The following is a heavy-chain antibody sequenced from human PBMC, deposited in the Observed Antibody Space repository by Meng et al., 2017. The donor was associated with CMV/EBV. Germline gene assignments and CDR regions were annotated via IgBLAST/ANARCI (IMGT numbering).Heavy chain of an antibody. J-gene: IGHJ5*02. V-gene: IGHV6-1*01. CDR1: GDSVYSHSAA. D-gene: IGHD6-13*01. CDR2: TYCRSKWYN. CDR3: ARDPHSSSWYGWFDP. Sequence: SGAGLLKASQTPSHTFALSGDSVYSHSAALNVIRQSPSKGLAWLGKTYCRSKWYNDHAVSVKSRITSNPDTSKNQFSLQLNSVTPEYTAVYYCARDPHSSSWYGWFDPWGQGTLFTVSS.